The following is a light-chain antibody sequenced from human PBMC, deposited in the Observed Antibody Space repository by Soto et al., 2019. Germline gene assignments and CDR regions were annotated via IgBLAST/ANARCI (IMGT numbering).Light chain of an antibody. V-gene: IGKV3-11*01. J-gene: IGKJ1*01. Sequence: EIVLTQSPATLSSSPGETATLSCRASQYVGTRLAWYQHKPGQAPRLLIYYMSKRATGIPARFRGSGSGTDFTLTISNLAHEAFGVCYGHQRQSWPGTFCQGTKVEFK. CDR1: QYVGTR. CDR2: YMS. CDR3: HQRQSWPGT.